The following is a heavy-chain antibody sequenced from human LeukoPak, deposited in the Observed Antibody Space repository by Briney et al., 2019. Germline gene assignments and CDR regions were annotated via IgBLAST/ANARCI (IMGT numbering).Heavy chain of an antibody. V-gene: IGHV1-46*01. Sequence: ASVKVSCKASGYTFTSYYMHWVRQAPGQGLEWMGIINPSGGSTSYAQKFQGRVTMTRDTSTSTVYMELNSLRSEDTAVYYCAKEYYYDSSGHGSVDYWGQGTLVTVSS. CDR2: INPSGGST. CDR1: GYTFTSYY. J-gene: IGHJ4*02. CDR3: AKEYYYDSSGHGSVDY. D-gene: IGHD3-22*01.